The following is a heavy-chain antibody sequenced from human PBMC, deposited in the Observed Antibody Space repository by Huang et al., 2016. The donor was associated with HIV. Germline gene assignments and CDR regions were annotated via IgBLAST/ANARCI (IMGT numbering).Heavy chain of an antibody. J-gene: IGHJ4*02. CDR2: SSGRSGTI. V-gene: IGHV3-23*01. Sequence: EVQLWESGGTLVQPGGSLRLSCGASGFTFSNYAMSWVRQAPGKGLELVVFSSGRSGTIYYADSVKGRCTISRDNVKKTVYLQMNSLRVEDAAVYYCAKDRGDGYSGYDYDYWGQGTLVTVSS. CDR1: GFTFSNYA. D-gene: IGHD5-12*01. CDR3: AKDRGDGYSGYDYDY.